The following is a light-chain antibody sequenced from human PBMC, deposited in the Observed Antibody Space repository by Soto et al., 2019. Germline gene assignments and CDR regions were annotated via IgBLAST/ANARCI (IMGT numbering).Light chain of an antibody. V-gene: IGKV1-9*01. CDR1: QGIDTS. Sequence: DVQLTQSPSFLSASVGGRVTITCRASQGIDTSLAWYQQKPGKAPKLLIYASSSLQSGVPSRFSGSGSGTEFILTVSNLQPEDFATYYCQQVHSYPITFGPGTKVDI. CDR3: QQVHSYPIT. CDR2: ASS. J-gene: IGKJ3*01.